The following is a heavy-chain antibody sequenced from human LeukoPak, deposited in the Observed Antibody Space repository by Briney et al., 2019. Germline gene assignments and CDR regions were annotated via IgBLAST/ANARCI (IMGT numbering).Heavy chain of an antibody. CDR3: ARHVPATILFNWFDP. D-gene: IGHD5-24*01. CDR2: IYYSGST. V-gene: IGHV4-38-2*01. J-gene: IGHJ5*02. CDR1: GYSISSGYY. Sequence: SETLSLTCAVSGYSISSGYYWGWIRQPPGKGLEWIGSIYYSGSTYYNPSLKSRVTISGDTSKNQFSLKLNSVTAADTAVYYCARHVPATILFNWFDPWGQGILVTVSS.